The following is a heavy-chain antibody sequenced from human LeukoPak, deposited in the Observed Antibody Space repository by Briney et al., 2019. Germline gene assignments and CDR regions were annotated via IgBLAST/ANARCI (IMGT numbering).Heavy chain of an antibody. CDR1: GGTFSSYA. CDR2: IIPIFGTV. Sequence: ASVKVSCKASGGTFSSYAVSWVRQAPGQGLEWMGGIIPIFGTVKYAQKFQGRVTITTDESTSTAYMELSSLRSEDTAVYYCARGSDSNSPQYYYYYYMDVWGKGTTVTVSS. CDR3: ARGSDSNSPQYYYYYYMDV. D-gene: IGHD6-6*01. J-gene: IGHJ6*03. V-gene: IGHV1-69*05.